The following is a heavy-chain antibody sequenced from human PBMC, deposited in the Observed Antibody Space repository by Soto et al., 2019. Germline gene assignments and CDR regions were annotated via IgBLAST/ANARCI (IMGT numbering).Heavy chain of an antibody. V-gene: IGHV3-64*01. CDR1: GFTFSSYA. CDR3: VIILLISCYLGIKPYYYSAMGA. D-gene: IGHD2-15*01. J-gene: IGHJ6*03. Sequence: EVQLVESGGGLVQPGGSLRLSCAASGFTFSSYAMHWVRQAPGKGLEYVSGISSNGGSTYYAKSVKGRFTISRDNSKNALDLQMGRLRAEALAVYHCVIILLISCYLGIKPYYYSAMGAWCKG. CDR2: ISSNGGST.